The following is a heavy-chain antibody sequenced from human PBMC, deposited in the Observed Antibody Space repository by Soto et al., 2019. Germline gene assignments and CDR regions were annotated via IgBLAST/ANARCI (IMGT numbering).Heavy chain of an antibody. V-gene: IGHV3-23*01. D-gene: IGHD5-12*01. CDR3: AKDSASDYDSSFDY. CDR2: ISGSGGST. CDR1: GFTFSSYA. J-gene: IGHJ4*02. Sequence: GSLRLSCAASGFTFSSYAMSWVRQAPGKGLEWVSVISGSGGSTYYADSVRGRFTISRDNSKNTLDLQMNSLRAEDTAVYYCAKDSASDYDSSFDYWGQGTLVTVSS.